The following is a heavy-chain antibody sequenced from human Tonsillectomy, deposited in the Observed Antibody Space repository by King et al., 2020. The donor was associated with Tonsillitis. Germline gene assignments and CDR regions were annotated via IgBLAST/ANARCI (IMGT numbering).Heavy chain of an antibody. CDR3: ARLGISHPGYFQH. CDR2: IYPDDSDS. D-gene: IGHD2-21*01. V-gene: IGHV5-51*03. J-gene: IGHJ1*01. CDR1: GYNFTSYW. Sequence: VQLVQSGAEVKKPGESLKISCKGSGYNFTSYWIGWVRQMPGKGLEWMGIIYPDDSDSRYSPSFQGQVTMSADKSISTAYLLWSSLKASDTAMYYCARLGISHPGYFQHWGQGTLVTVSS.